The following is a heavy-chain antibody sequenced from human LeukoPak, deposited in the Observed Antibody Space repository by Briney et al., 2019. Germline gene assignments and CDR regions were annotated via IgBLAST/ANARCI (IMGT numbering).Heavy chain of an antibody. D-gene: IGHD2-15*01. CDR2: ISSSSSTI. Sequence: GGSLRLSCVASGFTFSSYSMNWVRQAPGKGLEWVSYISSSSSTIYYADSVKGRFTISRDNAKNSLYLQMNSLRAEDTAVYYCCYCSGGSCYRCGYWGQGTLVTVSS. CDR3: CYCSGGSCYRCGY. J-gene: IGHJ4*02. CDR1: GFTFSSYS. V-gene: IGHV3-48*04.